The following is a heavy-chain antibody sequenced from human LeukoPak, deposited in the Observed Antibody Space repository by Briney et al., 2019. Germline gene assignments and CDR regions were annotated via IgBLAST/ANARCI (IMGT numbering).Heavy chain of an antibody. D-gene: IGHD5-12*01. CDR3: ARRVLSGPFDY. J-gene: IGHJ4*02. Sequence: SETLSLTCTVSGGSISSSSYYWGWIRQPPGKGLEWIGSIYYSGSTYYNPSLKSRVTISVDTSKNQFSLKLSSVTAADTAVYYCARRVLSGPFDYWGQEPLVTVS. CDR2: IYYSGST. CDR1: GGSISSSSYY. V-gene: IGHV4-39*01.